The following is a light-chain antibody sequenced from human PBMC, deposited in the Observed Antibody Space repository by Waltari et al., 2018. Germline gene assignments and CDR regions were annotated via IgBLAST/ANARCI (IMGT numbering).Light chain of an antibody. CDR3: QQYGSSPT. Sequence: EIVLTQSPGTLSLSPGERATLSCRASQSVSNSYLAWYQQKPGQAPRLLIYGASSRATGIPDRFSTSGSGTDFTLTISRLEPEDFAVYYCQQYGSSPTFGQGTRLEIK. J-gene: IGKJ5*01. CDR1: QSVSNSY. CDR2: GAS. V-gene: IGKV3-20*01.